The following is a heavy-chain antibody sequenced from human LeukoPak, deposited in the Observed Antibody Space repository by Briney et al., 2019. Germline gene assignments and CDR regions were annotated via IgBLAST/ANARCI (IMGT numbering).Heavy chain of an antibody. V-gene: IGHV4-59*12. CDR3: AREPSGSYSAFDI. Sequence: SETLSLTCTVSGGSISSYYWSWIRQPPGKGLEWIGYIYYSGSTNYNPSLKSRVTISVDTSKNQFSLKLSSVTAADTAVYYCAREPSGSYSAFDIWGQGTMVTVSS. CDR2: IYYSGST. J-gene: IGHJ3*02. D-gene: IGHD1-26*01. CDR1: GGSISSYY.